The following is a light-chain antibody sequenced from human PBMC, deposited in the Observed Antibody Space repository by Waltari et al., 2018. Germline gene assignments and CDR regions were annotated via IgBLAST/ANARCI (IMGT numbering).Light chain of an antibody. CDR2: GAS. Sequence: IVLTQSPGTLSLSPGERATLSCRASQSFSRSLAWYQQKPGQAPKLLIYGASTRATGIPDMFTGSGSGTDFSLTISSLEPEDFAIYLCQHYVRLPATFGQGTKVEIK. V-gene: IGKV3-20*01. CDR1: QSFSRS. CDR3: QHYVRLPAT. J-gene: IGKJ1*01.